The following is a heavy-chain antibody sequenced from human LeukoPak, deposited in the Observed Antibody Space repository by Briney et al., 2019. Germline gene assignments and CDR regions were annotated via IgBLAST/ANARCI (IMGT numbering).Heavy chain of an antibody. J-gene: IGHJ4*02. CDR2: ISGSGGST. V-gene: IGHV3-23*01. CDR1: GFTFSSYA. Sequence: QSGGSLRLSCAASGFTFSSYAMSWVRQAPGKGLEWVSAISGSGGSTYYADSVKGRFTISRDNSKNTLYLQMNSLRAEDTAVYYCAKDLCSSGYCPGDYWGQGTLVTVSS. CDR3: AKDLCSSGYCPGDY. D-gene: IGHD3-22*01.